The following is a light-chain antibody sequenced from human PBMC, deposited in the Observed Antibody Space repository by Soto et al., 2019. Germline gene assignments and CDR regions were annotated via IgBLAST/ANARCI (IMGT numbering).Light chain of an antibody. J-gene: IGLJ2*01. V-gene: IGLV2-14*01. CDR3: SSYTSTSTVV. Sequence: QSALTQPASVSGSPGQSITISCTGTSSDVGGYNYVSWYQQHPGKAPKLMIYDVDNRPSGVSNRFSGSRSGNTASLTISGLQAEDEADYYFSSYTSTSTVVFGAGTKVTVL. CDR1: SSDVGGYNY. CDR2: DVD.